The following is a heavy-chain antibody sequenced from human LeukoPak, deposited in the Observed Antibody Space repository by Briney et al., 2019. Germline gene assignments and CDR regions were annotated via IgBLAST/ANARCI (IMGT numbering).Heavy chain of an antibody. CDR2: MNPHSGVT. V-gene: IGHV1-2*02. Sequence: GASVKVSCKASGYTFTGYYMHWVRQAPGQGLEWMGWMNPHSGVTNYAQRFQGKVTMTRDKSTSTAYMELSGLKSDATDVYYCARDAEPVGPSYYFDYWGQGTLVTVSS. D-gene: IGHD1-14*01. CDR1: GYTFTGYY. CDR3: ARDAEPVGPSYYFDY. J-gene: IGHJ4*02.